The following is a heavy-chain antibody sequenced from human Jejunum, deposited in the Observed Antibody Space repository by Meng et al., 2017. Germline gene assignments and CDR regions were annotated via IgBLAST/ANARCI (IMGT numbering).Heavy chain of an antibody. CDR3: ARTPLYSGSYYFDP. J-gene: IGHJ4*02. Sequence: QVPLQAAGPGLVRPSETLSLTCTVSGDSVSSDNYYWSWIRQPPGKGLEWIGYVYYSGHTDCNPSLKSRLSISIDTSKNHFSLKLSSVTAADTAVYYCARTPLYSGSYYFDPWGQGALVTVSS. D-gene: IGHD1-26*01. V-gene: IGHV4-61*03. CDR2: VYYSGHT. CDR1: GDSVSSDNYY.